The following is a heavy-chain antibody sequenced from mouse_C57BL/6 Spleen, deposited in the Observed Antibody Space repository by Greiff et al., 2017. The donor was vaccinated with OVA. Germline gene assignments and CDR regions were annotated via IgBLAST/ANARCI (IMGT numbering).Heavy chain of an antibody. CDR3: AREDYSNYDYYAMDY. D-gene: IGHD2-5*01. V-gene: IGHV1-7*01. J-gene: IGHJ4*01. CDR2: INPSSGYT. Sequence: QVQLKESGAELANPGASVKLSCKASGYTFTSYWMHWVKQRPGQGLEWIGYINPSSGYTKYNQKFKDKATLTADKSSSTAYMQLSSLTYEDSAVYYCAREDYSNYDYYAMDYWGQGTSVTVSS. CDR1: GYTFTSYW.